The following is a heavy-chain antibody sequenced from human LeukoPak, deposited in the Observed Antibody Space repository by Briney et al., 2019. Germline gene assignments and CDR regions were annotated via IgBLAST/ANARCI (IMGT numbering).Heavy chain of an antibody. CDR1: GGSISSSSYY. V-gene: IGHV4-39*07. CDR2: IYYSGST. D-gene: IGHD3-22*01. J-gene: IGHJ4*02. CDR3: ARAIYYYDSSGYYSPEYYYFDY. Sequence: PSETLSLTCTVSGGSISSSSYYWGWIRQPPGKGLEWIGSIYYSGSTYYNPSLKSRVTISVDTSKNQFSLKLSSVTAADTAVYYCARAIYYYDSSGYYSPEYYYFDYWGQGTLVTVSS.